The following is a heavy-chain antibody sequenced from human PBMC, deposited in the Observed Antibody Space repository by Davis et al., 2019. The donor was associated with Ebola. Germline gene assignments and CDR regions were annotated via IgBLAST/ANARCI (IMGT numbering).Heavy chain of an antibody. CDR3: ARTDTAMVGVVTAIRDYFDY. V-gene: IGHV4-4*02. CDR2: IYHSGST. CDR1: GGSISSSNW. J-gene: IGHJ4*02. D-gene: IGHD5-18*01. Sequence: SETLSLTCAVSGGSISSSNWWSWVRQPPGKGLEWIGEIYHSGSTNYNPSLKSRVTISVDTSKNQFSLKLSSVTAADTAVYYCARTDTAMVGVVTAIRDYFDYWGQGTLVTVSS.